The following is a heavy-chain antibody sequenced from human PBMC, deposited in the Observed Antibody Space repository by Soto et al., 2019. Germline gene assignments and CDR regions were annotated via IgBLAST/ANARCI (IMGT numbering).Heavy chain of an antibody. D-gene: IGHD3-3*01. CDR1: GFTFSSYA. Sequence: EVQLLESGGGLVQPGGSLRLSCAASGFTFSSYAMSWVRQAPGKGLEWVSAISGSGGSTYYADSVKGRFTISRDNSKNTLYLQMNSLIAEDTAVYYCAKSPYYDFWSGYPLYYFDYWGQGTLVTVSS. CDR2: ISGSGGST. J-gene: IGHJ4*02. CDR3: AKSPYYDFWSGYPLYYFDY. V-gene: IGHV3-23*01.